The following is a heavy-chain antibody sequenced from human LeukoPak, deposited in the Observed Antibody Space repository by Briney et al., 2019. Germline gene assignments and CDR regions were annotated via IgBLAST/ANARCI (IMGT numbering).Heavy chain of an antibody. V-gene: IGHV1-46*01. CDR1: GYTFTSYY. J-gene: IGHJ3*02. Sequence: ASVKVSCKASGYTFTSYYMHWVRQAPGQGLEWMGIINPSGGSTSYAQKFQGRVTMTRDMSTSTVYMELSSLRSEDTAVYYCAREYRGRVVVTTDDAFDIWGQGTMVTVSS. D-gene: IGHD3-22*01. CDR2: INPSGGST. CDR3: AREYRGRVVVTTDDAFDI.